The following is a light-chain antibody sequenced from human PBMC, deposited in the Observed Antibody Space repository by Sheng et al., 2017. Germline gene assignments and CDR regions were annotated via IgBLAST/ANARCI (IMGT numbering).Light chain of an antibody. J-gene: IGKJ1*01. CDR1: QTISTY. CDR2: DAS. Sequence: VLTQSPATLSLSPGDTATLSCRASQTISTYLAWYQQKPGQAPRLLIFDASNRASGIPARFSGSGSGADFTLTINSLSPEDFATYFCQQSFGHPWTFGQGTKVEIK. V-gene: IGKV3-11*01. CDR3: QQSFGHPWT.